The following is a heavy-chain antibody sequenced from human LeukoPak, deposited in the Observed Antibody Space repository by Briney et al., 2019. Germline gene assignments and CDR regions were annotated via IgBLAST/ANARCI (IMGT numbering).Heavy chain of an antibody. J-gene: IGHJ3*02. CDR1: GGSISSGGYS. CDR2: IYHSGST. CDR3: ARSRSARGTKDAFDI. Sequence: PSETLSLTCAVSGGSISSGGYSWSWIRQPPGKGLEWIGYIYHSGSTYYNPSLKSRVTISVDRSKNQFSLKLSSVTAADTAVYYCARSRSARGTKDAFDIWGQGTMVTVSS. V-gene: IGHV4-30-2*01.